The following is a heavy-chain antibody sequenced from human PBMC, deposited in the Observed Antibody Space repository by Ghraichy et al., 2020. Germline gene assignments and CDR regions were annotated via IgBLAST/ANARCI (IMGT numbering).Heavy chain of an antibody. J-gene: IGHJ3*02. CDR1: GFTFSTYW. Sequence: GGSLRLSCAASGFTFSTYWMHWVRQAPGKGLVWVSRINSEGSSTIYADSVKGRFTISRDNANNTLYLQMNSLRAEDTALYYCTGETIYTLDAFDIWGQGTMVTVSS. D-gene: IGHD2-2*02. V-gene: IGHV3-74*01. CDR3: TGETIYTLDAFDI. CDR2: INSEGSST.